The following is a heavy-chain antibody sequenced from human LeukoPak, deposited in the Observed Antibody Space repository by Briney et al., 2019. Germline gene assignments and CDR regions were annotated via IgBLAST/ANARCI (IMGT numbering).Heavy chain of an antibody. Sequence: PGGSLRLSCAASGFTFSSYAMHWVRQAPGKGLEWVAVISSGGSNKHYADSVKGRFTISRDNAKNSLYLQMNSLRAEDTAVYYCARGGMTNAQIDYWGQGTLVTVSS. CDR3: ARGGMTNAQIDY. CDR2: ISSGGSNK. J-gene: IGHJ4*02. D-gene: IGHD3-16*01. CDR1: GFTFSSYA. V-gene: IGHV3-30*04.